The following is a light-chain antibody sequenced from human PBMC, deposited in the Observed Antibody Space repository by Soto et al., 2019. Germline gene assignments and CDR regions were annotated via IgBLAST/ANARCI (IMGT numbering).Light chain of an antibody. CDR1: QSVRSF. CDR3: QQRSSWPPALS. V-gene: IGKV3-11*01. Sequence: EIVLTQSPATLSLSPGSRATLSCRASQSVRSFLAWYQQKPGQAPRLLIYDASNRATGVPGRFSGSGSGTDFTLTISSLEPEDFAVYYCQQRSSWPPALSFGGWTQVE. J-gene: IGKJ4*01. CDR2: DAS.